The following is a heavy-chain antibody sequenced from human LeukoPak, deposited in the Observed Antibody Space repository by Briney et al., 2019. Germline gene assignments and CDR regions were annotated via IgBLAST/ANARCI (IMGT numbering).Heavy chain of an antibody. V-gene: IGHV4-34*01. D-gene: IGHD3-10*01. CDR3: ARGRYYGSGSYRYFDY. CDR2: IHHSGST. CDR1: GGSFSGYH. Sequence: SETLSLTCAVYGGSFSGYHWSWIRQPPGKGLEWIGEIHHSGSTNYNPSLKSRVTISVDTSKNQFSLKLSSVSAADTAVYYCARGRYYGSGSYRYFDYWGQGTLVTVSS. J-gene: IGHJ4*02.